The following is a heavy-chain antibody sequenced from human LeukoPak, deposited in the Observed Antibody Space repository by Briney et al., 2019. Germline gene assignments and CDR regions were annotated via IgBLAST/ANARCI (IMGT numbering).Heavy chain of an antibody. CDR2: ISGSSGLT. D-gene: IGHD6-19*01. CDR1: GFTFSNYA. J-gene: IGHJ6*02. V-gene: IGHV3-23*01. Sequence: GGSLRLSCAASGFTFSNYAMSWVRQAPGRGLEWVSAISGSSGLTYYADSVKGRFTISRDNSKNTLYLQMNSLRAEDTAVYYCARGVPGYSSGWSNPYYYGMDVWGQGTTVTVSS. CDR3: ARGVPGYSSGWSNPYYYGMDV.